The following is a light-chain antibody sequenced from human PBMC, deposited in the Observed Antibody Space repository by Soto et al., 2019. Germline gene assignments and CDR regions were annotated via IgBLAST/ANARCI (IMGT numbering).Light chain of an antibody. CDR1: QDISNT. CDR3: QHYDKLPRYT. CDR2: EAS. Sequence: DIQMTQSPSSLSTSVGERGTITCQASQDISNTLNWYQQKPGKAPNLLIYEASKLQTGVPSRFSGGGSGTHITFTISNLQPEDIATYYCQHYDKLPRYTVGLGT. J-gene: IGKJ2*01. V-gene: IGKV1-33*01.